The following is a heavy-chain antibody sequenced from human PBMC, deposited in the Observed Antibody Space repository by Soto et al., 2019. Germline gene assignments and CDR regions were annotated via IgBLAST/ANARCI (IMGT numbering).Heavy chain of an antibody. CDR2: ISSSGSTI. J-gene: IGHJ6*02. V-gene: IGHV3-11*01. CDR3: ARGDSRITIFGVVPQYGMDV. CDR1: GFTFSDYY. Sequence: PGGSLRLSCAASGFTFSDYYMSWIRQAPGKGLEWVSYISSSGSTIYYADSVKGRFTISRDNAKNSLYLQMNSLRAEDTAVYYCARGDSRITIFGVVPQYGMDVWGQATTVTVSS. D-gene: IGHD3-3*01.